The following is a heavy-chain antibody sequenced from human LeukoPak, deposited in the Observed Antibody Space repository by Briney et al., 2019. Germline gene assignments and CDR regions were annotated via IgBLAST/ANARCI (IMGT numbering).Heavy chain of an antibody. CDR3: AKGGYSYGYFPYYMDV. CDR1: GFTFSSYA. CDR2: ISGSGGST. Sequence: GGSLRLSCAASGFTFSSYAMSWVRQAPGKGLEWVSAISGSGGSTYYADSVKGRFTISRDNSKNTLYLQMNSLRAEDTAVYYCAKGGYSYGYFPYYMDVWGKGTTVTVSS. D-gene: IGHD5-18*01. J-gene: IGHJ6*03. V-gene: IGHV3-23*01.